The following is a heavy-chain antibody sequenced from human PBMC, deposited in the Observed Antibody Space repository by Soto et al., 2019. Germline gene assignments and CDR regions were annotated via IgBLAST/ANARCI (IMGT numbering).Heavy chain of an antibody. J-gene: IGHJ4*02. Sequence: QVHLQQWGAGLLKPSETLSLTCGVYGGSLRGSYWSWIRQPPGKALEWLGKVTHSGSTTFNPSLKRRVSVSVDTSDNQFSLKLTSVTAADTAVYYCARGHIPVYGPVPDDFDSGGQGTLVTVSS. V-gene: IGHV4-34*02. CDR1: GGSLRGSY. D-gene: IGHD2-21*01. CDR3: ARGHIPVYGPVPDDFDS. CDR2: VTHSGST.